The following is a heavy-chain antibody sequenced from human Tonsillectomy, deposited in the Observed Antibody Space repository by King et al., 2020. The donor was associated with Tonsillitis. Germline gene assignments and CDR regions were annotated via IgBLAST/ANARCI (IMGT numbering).Heavy chain of an antibody. CDR3: ARPGEPDAFDI. D-gene: IGHD7-27*01. CDR2: INHSGST. Sequence: QVQLQQWGAGLLKPSETLSLTCAVYGGSFSGYYWSWIRQPPGKGLEWIGGINHSGSTNYNPSLESRVTISVDTSKNHFSLRLSSVTAADTALYYCARPGEPDAFDIWGQGTMVTVSP. J-gene: IGHJ3*02. V-gene: IGHV4-34*01. CDR1: GGSFSGYY.